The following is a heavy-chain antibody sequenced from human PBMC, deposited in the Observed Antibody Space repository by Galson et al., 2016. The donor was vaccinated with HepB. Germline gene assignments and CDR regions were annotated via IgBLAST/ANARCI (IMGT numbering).Heavy chain of an antibody. D-gene: IGHD3-16*01. Sequence: QSGAEVKKPGESLKISCKGSGYSFSNYWIAWVRQMPGKGLEWMGLIYPGDSDTKYRPSFQGQVTMSADKSISTVYLQWRSLKASDTAIYYCAGSVWRQDTPYGMDVWGQGTTVTVSS. CDR2: IYPGDSDT. CDR3: AGSVWRQDTPYGMDV. CDR1: GYSFSNYW. V-gene: IGHV5-51*01. J-gene: IGHJ6*02.